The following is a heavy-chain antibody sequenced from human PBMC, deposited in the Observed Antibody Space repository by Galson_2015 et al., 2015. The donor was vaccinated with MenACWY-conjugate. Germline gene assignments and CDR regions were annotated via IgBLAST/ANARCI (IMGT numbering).Heavy chain of an antibody. Sequence: SLRLSCAASGFTFNNYWMHWVRQPPEKGLEWISYIKADGSFSNYADSVKGRFTISTDNAKNMVYLQMDGLGDEDTAVYFCARDNNWSFDSWGQGTLVTVSS. D-gene: IGHD1-1*01. CDR2: IKADGSFS. J-gene: IGHJ4*02. CDR3: ARDNNWSFDS. V-gene: IGHV3-74*01. CDR1: GFTFNNYW.